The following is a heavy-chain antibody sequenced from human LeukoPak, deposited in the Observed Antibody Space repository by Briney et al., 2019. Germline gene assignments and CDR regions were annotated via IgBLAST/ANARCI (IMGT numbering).Heavy chain of an antibody. V-gene: IGHV3-7*01. J-gene: IGHJ4*02. Sequence: GGSLRLSCAASGFTFSSYWMSWVRQAPGKGLERVANIKQDGSEKYYVDSVKGRFTISRDNAKNSLYLQMNSLRAEDTAVYYCAREGYDSSGYYYSYWGQGTLVTVSS. CDR1: GFTFSSYW. D-gene: IGHD3-22*01. CDR2: IKQDGSEK. CDR3: AREGYDSSGYYYSY.